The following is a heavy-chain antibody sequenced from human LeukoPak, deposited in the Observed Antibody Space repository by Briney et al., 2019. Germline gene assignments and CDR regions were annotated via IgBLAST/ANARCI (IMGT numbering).Heavy chain of an antibody. V-gene: IGHV3-15*01. D-gene: IGHD3-16*01. CDR3: AASLGHLPYYFDY. J-gene: IGHJ4*02. CDR2: VKSKTDGGTT. CDR1: GFTFNKAW. Sequence: PGGSLRLSCAASGFTFNKAWMSWVRQAPGKGLEWIGRVKSKTDGGTTDYAAPVKGRFTISRDDSKNTLYLQMTSLETEDTAVYYCAASLGHLPYYFDYWGQGTLVTVSS.